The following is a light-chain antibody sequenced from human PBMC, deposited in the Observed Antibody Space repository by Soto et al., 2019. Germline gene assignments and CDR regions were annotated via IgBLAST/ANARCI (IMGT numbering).Light chain of an antibody. CDR2: IAS. V-gene: IGKV3-20*01. CDR1: QSVSSSY. J-gene: IGKJ1*01. Sequence: DIVLTQSLGTLYLSPGERATLSFRASQSVSSSYLAWYNRKPGQTPRLLIFIASRMATGIPDKFSGSGYGTDFSLSICRLETQNIAVYNCQHYSISPCTFGQGTKVDIK. CDR3: QHYSISPCT.